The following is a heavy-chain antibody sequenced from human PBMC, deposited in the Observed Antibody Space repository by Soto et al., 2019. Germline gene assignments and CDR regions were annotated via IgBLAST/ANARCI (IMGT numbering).Heavy chain of an antibody. J-gene: IGHJ6*02. D-gene: IGHD3-3*01. CDR3: ARGGNARITIFGVALPPVFMDV. Sequence: LSLTCTVSCGSISSGVYYWSWIRQHPGKGLEWIGYIYYSGSTYYNPSLKSRVTISVDTSKNQFSLKLSSVTAADTAVYYCARGGNARITIFGVALPPVFMDVWGQGTTVTVSS. CDR2: IYYSGST. CDR1: CGSISSGVYY. V-gene: IGHV4-31*03.